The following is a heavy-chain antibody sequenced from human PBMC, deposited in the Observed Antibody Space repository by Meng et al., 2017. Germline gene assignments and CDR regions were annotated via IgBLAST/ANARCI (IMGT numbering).Heavy chain of an antibody. CDR1: GGSISSYY. CDR3: ARVAEYYYGPFDY. Sequence: GSLRLSCTVSGGSISSYYWSWIRQPPGKGLEWIGYIYYSGSTNYNPSLKSRVTISVDTSKNQFSLKPSSVTAADTAVYYCARVAEYYYGPFDYWGQGTLVTVS. V-gene: IGHV4-59*01. CDR2: IYYSGST. D-gene: IGHD3-10*01. J-gene: IGHJ4*02.